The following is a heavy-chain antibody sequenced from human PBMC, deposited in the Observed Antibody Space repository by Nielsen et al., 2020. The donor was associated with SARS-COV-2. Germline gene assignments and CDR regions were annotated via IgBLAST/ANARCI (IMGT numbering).Heavy chain of an antibody. V-gene: IGHV1-58*01. J-gene: IGHJ5*02. CDR3: AKNPAYYGSGSYFSGFDP. CDR1: GLTFTSSA. D-gene: IGHD3-10*01. Sequence: TSAKVSCKASGLTFTSSAVQWVRQARGPRLEWIGWIVVGSGNTNYAQKFQGRVTMTRDTSISTAYMELSRLRSDDTAVYYCAKNPAYYGSGSYFSGFDPWGQGTLVTVSS. CDR2: IVVGSGNT.